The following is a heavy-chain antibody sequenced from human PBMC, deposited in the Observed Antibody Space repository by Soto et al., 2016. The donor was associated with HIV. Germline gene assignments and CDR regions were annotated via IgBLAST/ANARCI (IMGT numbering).Heavy chain of an antibody. D-gene: IGHD3-3*01. CDR1: GYSISSGYY. Sequence: QVQLQESGPGLVKPSETLSLTCAVSGYSISSGYYWGWIRQPPGKGLEWIGSIYHSGSTYYNPSLKSRVTISVDTSKNQFSLKLSSVTAADTAVYYCARISYYVFLIDYWAGNLVTVS. V-gene: IGHV4-38-2*01. CDR3: ARISYYVFLIDY. J-gene: IGHJ4*02. CDR2: IYHSGST.